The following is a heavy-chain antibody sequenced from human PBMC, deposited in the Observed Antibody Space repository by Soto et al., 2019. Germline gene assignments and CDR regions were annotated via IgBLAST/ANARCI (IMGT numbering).Heavy chain of an antibody. D-gene: IGHD6-13*01. J-gene: IGHJ1*01. CDR1: GYGFTPNL. V-gene: IGHV5-51*01. CDR2: IYPGDSDT. Sequence: PGESLKISCKGSGYGFTPNLIGWVRQMPGKGLEWMGVIYPGDSDTRYSPSFQGQVAISADKSINTAYLQWSSLKASDTAMSYCARHSGVAEDGTDWGQGTLVTVSS. CDR3: ARHSGVAEDGTD.